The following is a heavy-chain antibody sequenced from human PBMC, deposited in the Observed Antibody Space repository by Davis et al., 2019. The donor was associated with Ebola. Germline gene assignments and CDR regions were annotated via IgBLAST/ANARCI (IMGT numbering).Heavy chain of an antibody. CDR3: AKDNYDFWSTYSSGAYDF. J-gene: IGHJ4*02. CDR1: GFAFNSYA. CDR2: IFGNGFGA. Sequence: GESLKISCSASGFAFNSYAMHWVRQAPGKGLEWVSSIFGNGFGAYYADSVKGRFTISRDNSKNTLFLQMNSLRAEDTAVYYCAKDNYDFWSTYSSGAYDFWGQGTLVTVSS. V-gene: IGHV3-23*01. D-gene: IGHD3-3*01.